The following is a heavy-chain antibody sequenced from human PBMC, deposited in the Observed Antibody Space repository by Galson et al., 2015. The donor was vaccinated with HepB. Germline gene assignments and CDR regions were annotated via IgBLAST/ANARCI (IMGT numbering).Heavy chain of an antibody. J-gene: IGHJ4*02. V-gene: IGHV3-49*04. Sequence: SLRLSCAASGFTFGDYAMNWVRQAPGKGLEWVGFIRSKPYGGTTDHAASVKGRFTISRDDSKSIAFLQMNSLKTEDTAVYYCTRDSLQWERMPYYFDYWGQGTLAAVSS. CDR3: TRDSLQWERMPYYFDY. CDR1: GFTFGDYA. D-gene: IGHD1-26*01. CDR2: IRSKPYGGTT.